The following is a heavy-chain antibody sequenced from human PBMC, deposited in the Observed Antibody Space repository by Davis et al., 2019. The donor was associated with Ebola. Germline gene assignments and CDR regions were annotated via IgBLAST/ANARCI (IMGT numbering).Heavy chain of an antibody. CDR2: INPDGTKT. Sequence: HTGGSLRLSCAASRVTSTTNWIHWVRQAPGKGLVWVSRINPDGTKTGYADSVRGRFTISRDIAKNTLVLQMNSLPADDSAVYYCTRDFDWHDGSWGQGTLVTVSS. D-gene: IGHD3-9*01. CDR3: TRDFDWHDGS. J-gene: IGHJ5*02. V-gene: IGHV3-74*01. CDR1: RVTSTTNW.